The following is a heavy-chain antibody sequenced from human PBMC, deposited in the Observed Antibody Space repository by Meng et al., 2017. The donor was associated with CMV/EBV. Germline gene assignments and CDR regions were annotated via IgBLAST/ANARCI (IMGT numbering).Heavy chain of an antibody. J-gene: IGHJ6*02. V-gene: IGHV3-30-3*01. D-gene: IGHD6-6*01. CDR2: TSYDGSTK. CDR1: EFTFSNYA. CDR3: AKGQVSLSSGMDV. Sequence: GGSLRLSCAASEFTFSNYAIHWVRRAPGKGLEWVAVTSYDGSTKHYADSVKGRFTISRDNSKNTVFLQMNSLRAEDTAVYYCAKGQVSLSSGMDVWGQGTTVTVSS.